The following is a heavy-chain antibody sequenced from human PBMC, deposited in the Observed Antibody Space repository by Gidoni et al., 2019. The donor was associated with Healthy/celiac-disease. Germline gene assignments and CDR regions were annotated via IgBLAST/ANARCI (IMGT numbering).Heavy chain of an antibody. CDR2: ISGSGGST. D-gene: IGHD6-19*01. CDR3: AKGDLSWQWLVLDY. J-gene: IGHJ4*02. CDR1: GFTVRSYA. Sequence: EVQLLESGGGLVQPGGSLRLSCAASGFTVRSYAMSWVRQAPGKGLEWVSAISGSGGSTYYADSVKGRVPISRDNSKNTLYLQMNSLRAEDTAVYYCAKGDLSWQWLVLDYWGQGTLVTVSS. V-gene: IGHV3-23*01.